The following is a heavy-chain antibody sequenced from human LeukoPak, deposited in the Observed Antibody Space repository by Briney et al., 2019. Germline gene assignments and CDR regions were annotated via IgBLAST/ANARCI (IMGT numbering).Heavy chain of an antibody. V-gene: IGHV3-21*01. CDR1: GFTFSSYS. D-gene: IGHD3-16*01. J-gene: IGHJ3*02. CDR3: ARVVVNVWGSCCAFDI. CDR2: ISSSSSYI. Sequence: GGSLRLSCAASGFTFSSYSMNWVRQAPGKGLEWVSSISSSSSYIYYADSVKGRFTISRDNAKNSLYLQMNSLRAEDTAVYYCARVVVNVWGSCCAFDIWGQGTMVTVSP.